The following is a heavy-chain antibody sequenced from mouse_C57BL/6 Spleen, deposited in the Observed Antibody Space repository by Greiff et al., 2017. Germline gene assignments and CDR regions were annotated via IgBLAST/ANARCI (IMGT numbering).Heavy chain of an antibody. Sequence: QVQLQQPGAELVKPGASVKLSCKASGYTFTSYWMQWVKQRPGQGLEWIGEIDPSDSYTNYNQKFKGKATLTVDTSSSTAYMQLSSLTSEDSAVYYCARSGKEDYYAMDYWGQGTSVTVSS. J-gene: IGHJ4*01. V-gene: IGHV1-50*01. CDR3: ARSGKEDYYAMDY. CDR2: IDPSDSYT. CDR1: GYTFTSYW. D-gene: IGHD3-1*01.